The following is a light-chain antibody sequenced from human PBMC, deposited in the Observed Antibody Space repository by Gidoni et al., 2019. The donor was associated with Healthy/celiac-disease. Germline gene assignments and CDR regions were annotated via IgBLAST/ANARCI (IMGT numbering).Light chain of an antibody. CDR1: QSVSSSY. CDR3: QQYGSSPRKYT. Sequence: EIVLTQSPGTLSLSPGERATLSCRARQSVSSSYLAWYQQKPGQAPRLLIYGASSRATGIPDRFSGSGSGTDFTLTISRLEPEDFAVYYCQQYGSSPRKYTFGQGTKLEIK. CDR2: GAS. J-gene: IGKJ2*01. V-gene: IGKV3-20*01.